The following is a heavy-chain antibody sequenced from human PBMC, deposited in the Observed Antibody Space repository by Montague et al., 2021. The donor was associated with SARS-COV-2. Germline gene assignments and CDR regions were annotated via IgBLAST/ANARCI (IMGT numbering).Heavy chain of an antibody. CDR3: ARHDNSGTYPMDV. CDR1: GVSISNYH. V-gene: IGHV4-59*08. Sequence: SETLSLTCDVSGVSISNYHWSWIRQPPGKGLEFIGYIHYNGHRNYNPSLQSRVTMSVDTSKNQVSLTLTSVTAADTAVYYCARHDNSGTYPMDVWGQGTTVTVSS. CDR2: IHYNGHR. D-gene: IGHD3-10*01. J-gene: IGHJ6*02.